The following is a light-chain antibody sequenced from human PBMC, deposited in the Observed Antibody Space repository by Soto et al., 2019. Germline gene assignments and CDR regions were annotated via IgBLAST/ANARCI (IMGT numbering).Light chain of an antibody. CDR1: NIGSKS. CDR3: QVWESSSDPVV. CDR2: YDS. J-gene: IGLJ2*01. V-gene: IGLV3-21*01. Sequence: SYELTQPPSVSVAPGKTARITCGGNNIGSKSVHWYQQKPGQAPVLVIYYDSDRPSAIPERFSGSNAGNTATLTISRVEAGDEADYYCQVWESSSDPVVFGGGTQLTVL.